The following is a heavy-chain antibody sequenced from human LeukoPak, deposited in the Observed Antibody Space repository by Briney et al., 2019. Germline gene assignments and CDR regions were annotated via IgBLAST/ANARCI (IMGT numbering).Heavy chain of an antibody. Sequence: SETLSLTCTVSGGSISSSIYYWDWIRQPPGKGLEWIGSIHYSGSTYYNPSLKSRVTISVDTSKNQFSLKLSSVTAADTAVYYCARWGAVVYAIGYYFDYWGQGTLVTVSS. CDR3: ARWGAVVYAIGYYFDY. J-gene: IGHJ4*02. CDR2: IHYSGST. CDR1: GGSISSSIYY. V-gene: IGHV4-39*07. D-gene: IGHD2-8*02.